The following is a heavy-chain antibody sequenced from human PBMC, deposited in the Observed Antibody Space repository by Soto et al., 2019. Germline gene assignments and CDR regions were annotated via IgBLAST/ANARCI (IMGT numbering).Heavy chain of an antibody. Sequence: PSETLSLTCTVSGGSISSYYWSWIRQPAGKGLEWIGRIYTSGSTNYNPSLKSRVTMSVDTSKNQFSLKLSSVTAADTAVYYRARDTDYGDYTNWFDPWGQGXLVTVYS. V-gene: IGHV4-4*07. CDR3: ARDTDYGDYTNWFDP. J-gene: IGHJ5*02. CDR1: GGSISSYY. D-gene: IGHD4-17*01. CDR2: IYTSGST.